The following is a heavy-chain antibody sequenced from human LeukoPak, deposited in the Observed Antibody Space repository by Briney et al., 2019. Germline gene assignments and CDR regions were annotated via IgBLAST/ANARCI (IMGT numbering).Heavy chain of an antibody. D-gene: IGHD6-13*01. CDR3: AREAAAGTFYYYYYMDV. CDR1: GFTFSTYW. J-gene: IGHJ6*03. Sequence: GGSLRLSCAASGFTFSTYWMHWVRQAPGKGLVWVSRIDSDESSPSYADSVKGRFTISRDNAKNTLYLQMNRLRAEDTAVYYCAREAAAGTFYYYYYMDVWGKGTTVTVSS. CDR2: IDSDESSP. V-gene: IGHV3-74*01.